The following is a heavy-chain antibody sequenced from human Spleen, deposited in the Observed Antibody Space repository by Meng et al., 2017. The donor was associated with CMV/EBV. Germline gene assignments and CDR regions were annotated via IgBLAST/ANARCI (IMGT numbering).Heavy chain of an antibody. CDR2: IYYSGST. Sequence: GSLRLSCTVSGGSISRYYWSWIRQPPGKGLEWIGSIYYSGSTNYNPSLKSRVTISLDTSKNHFSLNLTSVTAADTAVYYCARGGGYDFWSGRYGLDAWGQGTTVTVSS. V-gene: IGHV4-59*01. CDR3: ARGGGYDFWSGRYGLDA. CDR1: GGSISRYY. D-gene: IGHD3-3*01. J-gene: IGHJ6*02.